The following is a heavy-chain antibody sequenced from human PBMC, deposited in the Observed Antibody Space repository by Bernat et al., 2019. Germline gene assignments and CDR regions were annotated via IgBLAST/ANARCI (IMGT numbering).Heavy chain of an antibody. V-gene: IGHV3-66*01. Sequence: EVQLVESGGGLVQPGGSLRLSCAASGFTVSSNYMSWVRQAPGKGLEWVSVIYSGGSTYYADSVKGRFTISRDNSKNTLYLQMNSLRAEDTAVYYCASGTPHSSSWASPPLAFDYWGQGTLVTVSS. J-gene: IGHJ4*02. D-gene: IGHD6-13*01. CDR2: IYSGGST. CDR3: ASGTPHSSSWASPPLAFDY. CDR1: GFTVSSNY.